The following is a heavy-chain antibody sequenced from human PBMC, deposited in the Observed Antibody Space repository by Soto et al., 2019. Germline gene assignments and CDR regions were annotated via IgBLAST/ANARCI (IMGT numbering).Heavy chain of an antibody. D-gene: IGHD6-19*01. J-gene: IGHJ6*02. CDR2: TSAYNGNT. CDR1: GYTFTSYG. CDR3: ARRQWLVGGYYYGMDV. Sequence: QVQLVQSGAEVKKPGASVKVSCKASGYTFTSYGISWVRQAPGQGLEWMGWTSAYNGNTNYAQKLQGRVTMTTDTSTSTADMELRSQRSDDTAVYYCARRQWLVGGYYYGMDVWGQGTTVTVSS. V-gene: IGHV1-18*01.